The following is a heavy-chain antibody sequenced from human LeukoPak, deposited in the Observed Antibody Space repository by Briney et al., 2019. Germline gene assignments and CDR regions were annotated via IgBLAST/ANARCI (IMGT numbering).Heavy chain of an antibody. Sequence: ASVKVSCKASGYTFTGYYMHWVRQAPGQGLEWMGWINPNSGGTNYAQKFQGRVTMTRDTSISTAYMELSRLRSEDTAVYYCAGSTYYYGSGSSPFDYWGQGTLVTVSS. CDR2: INPNSGGT. J-gene: IGHJ4*02. CDR3: AGSTYYYGSGSSPFDY. CDR1: GYTFTGYY. V-gene: IGHV1-2*02. D-gene: IGHD3-10*01.